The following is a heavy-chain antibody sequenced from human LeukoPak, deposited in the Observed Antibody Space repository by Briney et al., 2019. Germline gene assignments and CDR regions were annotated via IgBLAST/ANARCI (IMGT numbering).Heavy chain of an antibody. V-gene: IGHV3-7*01. CDR3: ARDRLITFGGVIGPPDY. Sequence: GGSLRLSCAASGFTFSSYWMSWVRQAPGKGLEWVANIKQDGSEKYYVDSVKGRFTISRDNSKNTLYLQMNSLRAEDTAVYYCARDRLITFGGVIGPPDYWGQGTLVTVSS. CDR2: IKQDGSEK. D-gene: IGHD3-16*02. J-gene: IGHJ4*02. CDR1: GFTFSSYW.